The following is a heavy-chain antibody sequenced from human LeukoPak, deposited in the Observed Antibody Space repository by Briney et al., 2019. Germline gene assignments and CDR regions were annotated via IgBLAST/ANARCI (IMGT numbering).Heavy chain of an antibody. D-gene: IGHD3-3*01. CDR1: GFTFSSYA. V-gene: IGHV3-23*01. Sequence: GGSLRLSCAASGFTFSSYAMSWVRQAPGKGLEWVPAISGTGGSTYYADSVKGRFTISRDNSKNTLYLQMNSLRAEDTAIYYCAKVVRYYDFWSGEYYFDYWGQGTLVTVSS. J-gene: IGHJ4*02. CDR2: ISGTGGST. CDR3: AKVVRYYDFWSGEYYFDY.